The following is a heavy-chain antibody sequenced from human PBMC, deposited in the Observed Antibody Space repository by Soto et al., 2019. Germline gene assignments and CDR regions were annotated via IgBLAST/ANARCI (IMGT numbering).Heavy chain of an antibody. D-gene: IGHD3-16*02. Sequence: SETLSLTCAVYGGSFSGYYWSWIRQPPGKGLEWIGEINHSGSTNYNPSLKSRVTISVDTSKNQFSLKLSSVTAADTAVYYCGRTYYDYVWGSYRPRYFDYWGQGTLVTVSS. J-gene: IGHJ4*02. CDR3: GRTYYDYVWGSYRPRYFDY. CDR1: GGSFSGYY. V-gene: IGHV4-34*01. CDR2: INHSGST.